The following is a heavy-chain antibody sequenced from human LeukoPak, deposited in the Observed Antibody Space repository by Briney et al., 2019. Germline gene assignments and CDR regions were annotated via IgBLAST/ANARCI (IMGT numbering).Heavy chain of an antibody. CDR2: ISSSSSYI. D-gene: IGHD6-6*01. CDR1: GFTFSSYS. V-gene: IGHV3-21*01. J-gene: IGHJ4*02. CDR3: ARGGGQYSSSSGGDY. Sequence: PGGSLRLSCAASGFTFSSYSMNWVRQAPGKGLEWVSSISSSSSYIYYADSVKGRFTISRDNAKNSLYLQMNSLRAEDTAVYYCARGGGQYSSSSGGDYWGQGTLVTVSS.